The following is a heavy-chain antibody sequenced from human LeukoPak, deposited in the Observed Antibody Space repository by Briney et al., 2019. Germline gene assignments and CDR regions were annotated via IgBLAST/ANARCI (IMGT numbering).Heavy chain of an antibody. V-gene: IGHV7-4-1*02. CDR1: GYTLTTYS. CDR3: ARQTNNVGAFDI. Sequence: GASVKVSCKPSGYTLTTYSINWVRQAPGQGLEWMGRINTNTGNPTYAPDFTGRFVFSLDTSVSTAYLQISSLKAEDTAMYYCARQTNNVGAFDIWGQGTMVTVSS. CDR2: INTNTGNP. J-gene: IGHJ3*02. D-gene: IGHD2-8*01.